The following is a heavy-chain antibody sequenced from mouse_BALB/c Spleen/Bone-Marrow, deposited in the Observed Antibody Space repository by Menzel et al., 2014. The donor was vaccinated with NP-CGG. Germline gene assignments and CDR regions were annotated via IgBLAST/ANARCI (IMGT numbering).Heavy chain of an antibody. V-gene: IGHV1S130*01. CDR2: IHPNSGNT. CDR1: GYTFXSSW. J-gene: IGHJ2*01. Sequence: QVRLQQSGSVLVRPGASVKLSCKASGYTFXSSWMHWAKQRPGQGLEWIGEIHPNSGNTNYNEKFKGKATLTVDTSSSTAYVDLSSLTSEDSAVYYCARSGFDYWGQGTTLTVSS. D-gene: IGHD4-1*01. CDR3: ARSGFDY.